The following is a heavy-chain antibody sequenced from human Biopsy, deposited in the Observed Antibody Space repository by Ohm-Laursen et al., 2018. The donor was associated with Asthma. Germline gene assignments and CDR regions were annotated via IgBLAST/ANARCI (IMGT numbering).Heavy chain of an antibody. CDR1: PGSFSGFF. J-gene: IGHJ6*02. Sequence: GTLSLTCNVYPGSFSGFFWTWIRQSPGKGLQWIGETNERGVTNNNPSLKSRVIISIDTYWNRVSLKLTSVTAADTAVYYCARGPELDVWGQGTTVTVSS. CDR2: TNERGVT. CDR3: ARGPELDV. V-gene: IGHV4-34*01.